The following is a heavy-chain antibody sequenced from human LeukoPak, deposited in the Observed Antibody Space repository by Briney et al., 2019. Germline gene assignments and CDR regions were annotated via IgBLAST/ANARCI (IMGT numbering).Heavy chain of an antibody. Sequence: PGGSLRLSCAASGFTFSSYEMNWVRQAPGKGLEWVSYISSSGSTIYYADSVKGRFTISRDNAQKSLYLQMNSLKVEDTALYYCAREVTGGLELFNWFDPWGQGTLVIVSS. J-gene: IGHJ5*02. CDR3: AREVTGGLELFNWFDP. CDR2: ISSSGSTI. V-gene: IGHV3-48*03. CDR1: GFTFSSYE. D-gene: IGHD1-7*01.